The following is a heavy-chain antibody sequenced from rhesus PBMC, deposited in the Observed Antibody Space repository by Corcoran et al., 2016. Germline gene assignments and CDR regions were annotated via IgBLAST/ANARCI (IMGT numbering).Heavy chain of an antibody. CDR3: ARGRRYSVSWSPFDV. V-gene: IGHV4-65*01. Sequence: QVQLQESGQGLVKLSETLSLTCAVSGGSVSSSTWWRWIRQPPGKGLEWCGYISGSSGSTYSNPSLKGRVTISTDTSMNQFSLKLSSLTAADPAVYYSARGRRYSVSWSPFDVWGPGVLVTVSS. CDR2: ISGSSGST. CDR1: GGSVSSSTW. J-gene: IGHJ5-1*01. D-gene: IGHD6-25*01.